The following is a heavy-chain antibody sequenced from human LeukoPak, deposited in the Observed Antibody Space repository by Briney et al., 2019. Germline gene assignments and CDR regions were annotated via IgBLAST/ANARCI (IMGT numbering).Heavy chain of an antibody. D-gene: IGHD6-19*01. CDR3: ARHASVSGNWPRPLDS. Sequence: SETPSLTCTVSGGSISSSSYYWGWIRQPPGKGLEWIGNIYYSGSTYYNPSLKSRVTISVDTSKNQFSLKLTSVTAADTAVYYCARHASVSGNWPRPLDSWGQGSLVTVSS. CDR1: GGSISSSSYY. V-gene: IGHV4-39*01. CDR2: IYYSGST. J-gene: IGHJ4*02.